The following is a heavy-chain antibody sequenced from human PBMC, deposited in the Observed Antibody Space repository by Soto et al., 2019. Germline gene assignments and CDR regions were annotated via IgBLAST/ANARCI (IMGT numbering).Heavy chain of an antibody. CDR3: ARDSPIGSVFSGHDDIDS. Sequence: QVQLVQSGAEVKKPGFSVKVSCKASGGTFSNHIITWVRQAPGQGLEWMGRIIPLLDITNYAQKFQGRVTITADKSTTTAYMEVSGLRSEDTAVYYCARDSPIGSVFSGHDDIDSWGQGTPVTVSS. CDR2: IIPLLDIT. CDR1: GGTFSNHI. D-gene: IGHD5-12*01. V-gene: IGHV1-69*08. J-gene: IGHJ4*02.